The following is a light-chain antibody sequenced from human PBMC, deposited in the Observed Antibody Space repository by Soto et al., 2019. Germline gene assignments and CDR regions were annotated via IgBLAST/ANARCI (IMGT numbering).Light chain of an antibody. CDR3: QQYYSTLRT. CDR2: WAS. CDR1: QSVLYSSNNKNY. V-gene: IGKV4-1*01. J-gene: IGKJ1*01. Sequence: DIVMTQSPDSLAVSLGERATINCKSSQSVLYSSNNKNYLAWYQQKPGQPPKLLIYWASTRESGVPDRFSGSGSGQDFTLTISSLQAEDVAVYYCQQYYSTLRTFGQGTKVEIK.